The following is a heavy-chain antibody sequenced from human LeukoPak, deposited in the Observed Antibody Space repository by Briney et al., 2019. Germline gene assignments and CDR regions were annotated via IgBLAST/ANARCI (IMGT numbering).Heavy chain of an antibody. V-gene: IGHV3-33*06. CDR3: AKDRSLTPYNWFDP. CDR2: IWYDGSNK. J-gene: IGHJ5*02. CDR1: GFTFSSYG. Sequence: GGSLRLSCAASGFTFSSYGMHWVRQAPGKGLEWVAVIWYDGSNKYYADSVKGRFTISRDNSKNTLYLQMNSLRAEDTAVYYCAKDRSLTPYNWFDPWGQGTLVTVSS.